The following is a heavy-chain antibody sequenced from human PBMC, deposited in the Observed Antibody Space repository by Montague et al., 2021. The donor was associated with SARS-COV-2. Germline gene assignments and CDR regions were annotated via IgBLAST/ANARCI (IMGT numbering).Heavy chain of an antibody. Sequence: SETLSLTCTVSGGSISSSSYYWGWIRQPPGKGLEWIGSIYYSGSTYYNPSLKSRVSISVDTSKNQFSLKLSSVTAAATAVYYCARDQGYNCNYYYSYGMDVWGQGTTVTVSS. D-gene: IGHD1-20*01. CDR3: ARDQGYNCNYYYSYGMDV. CDR1: GGSISSSSYY. J-gene: IGHJ6*02. CDR2: IYYSGST. V-gene: IGHV4-39*07.